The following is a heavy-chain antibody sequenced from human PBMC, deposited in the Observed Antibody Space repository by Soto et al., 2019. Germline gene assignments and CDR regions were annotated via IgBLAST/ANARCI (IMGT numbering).Heavy chain of an antibody. V-gene: IGHV1-69*13. Sequence: ASVKVSCKASGGTFSSYAISWVRQAPGQGLERMGGIITIFGTANYAQKFQGRVTITADESTSTAYMELSSLRSEDTAVYYCARVRDSSGWFPSYYYYYGMDVWGQGTTVTVSS. CDR3: ARVRDSSGWFPSYYYYYGMDV. J-gene: IGHJ6*02. D-gene: IGHD6-19*01. CDR2: IITIFGTA. CDR1: GGTFSSYA.